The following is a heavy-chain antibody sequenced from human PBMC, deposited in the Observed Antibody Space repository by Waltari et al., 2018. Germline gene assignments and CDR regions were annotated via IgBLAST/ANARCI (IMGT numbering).Heavy chain of an antibody. CDR2: IYWNDDK. D-gene: IGHD1-26*01. Sequence: QITLKESGPTLVKPTQTLTLTCTFSGFSLSTSGVGVGWIRQPPGKALEWLALIYWNDDKRYSPSLKSRLTITKDTSKNQVVLTMTNMDPVDTATYYCAHRRRGELLYNWFDPWGQGTLVTVSS. V-gene: IGHV2-5*01. J-gene: IGHJ5*02. CDR3: AHRRRGELLYNWFDP. CDR1: GFSLSTSGVG.